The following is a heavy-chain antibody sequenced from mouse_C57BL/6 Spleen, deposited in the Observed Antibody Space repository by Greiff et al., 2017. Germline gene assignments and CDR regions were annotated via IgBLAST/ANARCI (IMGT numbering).Heavy chain of an antibody. J-gene: IGHJ2*01. CDR2: INPNNGGT. CDR1: GYTFTDYN. Sequence: VQLKESGPELVKPGASVKIPCKASGYTFTDYNMDWVKQSHGKSLEWIGDINPNNGGTNYNQKFKGKATLTVDKSSSSAYMELRRLTSEDTAVYYCARAGNDYDYFDYWGQGTTLTVSS. V-gene: IGHV1-18*01. D-gene: IGHD2-4*01. CDR3: ARAGNDYDYFDY.